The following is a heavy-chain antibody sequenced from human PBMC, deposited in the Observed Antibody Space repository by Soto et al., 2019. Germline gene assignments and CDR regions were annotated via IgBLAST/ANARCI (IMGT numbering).Heavy chain of an antibody. J-gene: IGHJ3*02. CDR3: ARESDRGYYEASPHYRSGVFDM. V-gene: IGHV1-46*01. CDR2: INPSGGRT. Sequence: QVQLVQSGAEVKKPGASVKVSCKASGYTFTRHYIHWVRQAPGQGLEWRGIINPSGGRTTYAQKFQGRVTVTRDTSTSTVRMEVRSLRSEDTAVYFCARESDRGYYEASPHYRSGVFDMGRQGTMVHVST. CDR1: GYTFTRHY. D-gene: IGHD3-16*01.